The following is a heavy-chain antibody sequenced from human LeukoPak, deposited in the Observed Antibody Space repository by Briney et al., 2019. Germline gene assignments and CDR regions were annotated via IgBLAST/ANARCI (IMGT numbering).Heavy chain of an antibody. CDR3: ARVVTGGYYGSCDY. J-gene: IGHJ4*02. V-gene: IGHV4-34*01. CDR2: INHSGSTT. CDR1: GGSFSDYY. D-gene: IGHD1-26*01. Sequence: PSGTLSLTCAVYGGSFSDYYWSWIRQPPGKGLEWIGEINHSGSTTNYNPSLKNRVTISVDTSKKQFSLKLSSVTAADTAVYFCARVVTGGYYGSCDYWGQGTLVTVSS.